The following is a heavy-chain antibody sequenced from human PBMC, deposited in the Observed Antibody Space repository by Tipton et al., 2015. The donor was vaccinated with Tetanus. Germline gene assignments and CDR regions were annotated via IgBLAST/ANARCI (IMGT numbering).Heavy chain of an antibody. CDR3: ARSASPFDY. CDR1: GFTFSSYS. Sequence: SLRLSCAASGFTFSSYSITWVRQSPGKGLEWVSAISASGDSTYYADFVKGRFIISRDTSKNTLYLQMNSLRAEDTAVYYCARSASPFDYWGQGTLVTVSS. J-gene: IGHJ4*02. CDR2: ISASGDST. V-gene: IGHV3-23*01.